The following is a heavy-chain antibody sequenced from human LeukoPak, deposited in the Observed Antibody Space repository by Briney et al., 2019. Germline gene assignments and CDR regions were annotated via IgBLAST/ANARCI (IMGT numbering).Heavy chain of an antibody. D-gene: IGHD2-2*02. CDR3: ARGPIVVVPAAIRRYFQH. CDR2: INHSGST. J-gene: IGHJ1*01. V-gene: IGHV4-34*01. Sequence: SETLSLTCAVYGGSFSGYYWSWIRQPPGKGLEWIGEINHSGSTNYNPSLKSRVTISVDTSKNQFSLKLSSVTAADTAVYYCARGPIVVVPAAIRRYFQHWCQGTLVTVSS. CDR1: GGSFSGYY.